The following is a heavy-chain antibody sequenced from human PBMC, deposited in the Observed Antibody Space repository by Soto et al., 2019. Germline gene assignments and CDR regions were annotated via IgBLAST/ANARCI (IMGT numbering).Heavy chain of an antibody. CDR3: ARSGSGFMTYYYYYMDV. Sequence: GGSLRLSCAASGFTFSSYAMHWVRQAPGKGLEWVAVISYDGSNKYYADSVKGRFTISRDNSKNTLYLQMNSLRAEDTAVYYCARSGSGFMTYYYYYMDVWGKWTTVTVSS. CDR2: ISYDGSNK. CDR1: GFTFSSYA. D-gene: IGHD6-19*01. J-gene: IGHJ6*03. V-gene: IGHV3-30*04.